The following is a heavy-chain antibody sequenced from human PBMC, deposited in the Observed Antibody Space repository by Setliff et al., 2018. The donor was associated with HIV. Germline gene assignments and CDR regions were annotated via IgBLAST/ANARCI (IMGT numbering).Heavy chain of an antibody. V-gene: IGHV4-39*07. CDR1: GGSISSSSYY. Sequence: SETLSLTCTVSGGSISSSSYYWGWVRQPPGKGLEWIGSIYYSGSTYYNPSLKSRVTISVDRSKNQFSLKLSSVAAADTAVYYCARGHCSGTNCYGVDYYGMDVWGQGTTVTVSS. D-gene: IGHD2-2*01. CDR3: ARGHCSGTNCYGVDYYGMDV. J-gene: IGHJ6*02. CDR2: IYYSGST.